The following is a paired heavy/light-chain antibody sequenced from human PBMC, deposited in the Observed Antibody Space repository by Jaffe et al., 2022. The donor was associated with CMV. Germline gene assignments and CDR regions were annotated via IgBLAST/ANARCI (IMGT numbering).Heavy chain of an antibody. J-gene: IGHJ4*02. CDR3: ARGGDYYSSGFYGSFDH. D-gene: IGHD3-22*01. CDR1: QFAFNKYW. CDR2: IKEDGSEQ. Sequence: VQLVESGGGLVQPGQSLRLSCTASQFAFNKYWMTWVRQPPGKGLEWVASIKEDGSEQHFLDSVKGRFTISRDNAKNSLYLHMNNLRGEDTAVYYCARGGDYYSSGFYGSFDHWGQGTLVTVSS. V-gene: IGHV3-7*03.
Light chain of an antibody. CDR3: QAWDSSTAV. Sequence: SYQLTQPPSVSVSPGQTASITCSGDHLGSKYSSWYQQRPGQAPVLVIHQDDRRPSGIPERFSGSTSGDTATLTISGTQAMDEADYFCQAWDSSTAVFGGGTKLTVL. CDR2: QDD. CDR1: HLGSKY. V-gene: IGLV3-1*01. J-gene: IGLJ2*01.